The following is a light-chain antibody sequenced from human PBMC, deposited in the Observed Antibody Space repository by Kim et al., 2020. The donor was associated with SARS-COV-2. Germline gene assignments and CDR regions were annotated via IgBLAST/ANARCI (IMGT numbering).Light chain of an antibody. Sequence: GQSTTLSCTGPSSELGGYNCVSSYQHHQGKAPKLMIYDVSNRPSGVSNPLSGSKSGNTASLTISGLQAEDEADYYCSSYTSSSTLVFGTGTKVTVL. V-gene: IGLV2-14*03. CDR3: SSYTSSSTLV. CDR2: DVS. J-gene: IGLJ1*01. CDR1: SSELGGYNC.